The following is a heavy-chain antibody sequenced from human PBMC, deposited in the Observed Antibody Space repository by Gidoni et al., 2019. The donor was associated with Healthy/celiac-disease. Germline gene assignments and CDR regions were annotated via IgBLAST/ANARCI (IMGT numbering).Heavy chain of an antibody. CDR2: NNPNSGGT. D-gene: IGHD6-19*01. Sequence: WNNPNSGGTNYAQKFPCRVTMTWDTSISPAYMELSRLSSDDTAVYYCARGGLDSSGWNNWGQGTLVTVSS. J-gene: IGHJ4*02. V-gene: IGHV1-2*02. CDR3: ARGGLDSSGWNN.